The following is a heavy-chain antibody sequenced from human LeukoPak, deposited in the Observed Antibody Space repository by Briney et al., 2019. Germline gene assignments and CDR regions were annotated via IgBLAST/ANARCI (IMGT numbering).Heavy chain of an antibody. V-gene: IGHV4-4*07. D-gene: IGHD6-19*01. J-gene: IGHJ6*03. CDR3: ARVAVAGVGYYYYYYYMDV. CDR1: GGSISSYY. Sequence: PSETLSLTCTVSGGSISSYYWSWIRQPAGKGLEWIGRIYTSGSTNYNPSLKSRVTMSVDTSKNQFSLKLSSVTAADTAVYYCARVAVAGVGYYYYYYYMDVWGKGTTVTVSS. CDR2: IYTSGST.